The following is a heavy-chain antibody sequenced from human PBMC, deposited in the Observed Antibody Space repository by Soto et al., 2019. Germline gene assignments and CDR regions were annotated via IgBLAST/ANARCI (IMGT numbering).Heavy chain of an antibody. J-gene: IGHJ3*02. CDR3: ARFSDLDAFDI. Sequence: GASVKVSCKASGYTFTSYGISWVRQAPGQGLEWMGWINPNSGGTNYAQKFQGWVTMTRDTSISTAYMELSRLRSDDTAVYYCARFSDLDAFDIWGQGTMVTVSS. V-gene: IGHV1-2*04. CDR2: INPNSGGT. CDR1: GYTFTSYG.